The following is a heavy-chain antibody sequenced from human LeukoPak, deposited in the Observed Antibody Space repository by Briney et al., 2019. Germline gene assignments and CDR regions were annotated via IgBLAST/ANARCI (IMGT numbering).Heavy chain of an antibody. CDR1: GVSISSYF. Sequence: SETLSLTCTVSGVSISSYFWSWIRQPPGKGLEWIGYIYHSGSTNYNPSLKSRVTISVDTSKNQFSLKLSSVTAADTAVYYCARAVEVVVPAAMYSYYYYYMDVWGKGTTVTISS. J-gene: IGHJ6*03. D-gene: IGHD2-2*01. CDR2: IYHSGST. CDR3: ARAVEVVVPAAMYSYYYYYMDV. V-gene: IGHV4-59*08.